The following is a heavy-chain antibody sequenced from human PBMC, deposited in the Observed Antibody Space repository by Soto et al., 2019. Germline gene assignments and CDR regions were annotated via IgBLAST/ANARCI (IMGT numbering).Heavy chain of an antibody. CDR1: GGSIGSYY. J-gene: IGHJ5*02. CDR3: ARDRYYYDSSGYYSNWFDP. V-gene: IGHV4-59*01. CDR2: IYYSGST. Sequence: PSETLSLTCTVSGGSIGSYYWSWIRQPPGKGLEWIGYIYYSGSTNYNPSLKSRVTISVDTSKNQFSLKLSSVTAADTAVYYCARDRYYYDSSGYYSNWFDPWGQGTLVTVSS. D-gene: IGHD3-22*01.